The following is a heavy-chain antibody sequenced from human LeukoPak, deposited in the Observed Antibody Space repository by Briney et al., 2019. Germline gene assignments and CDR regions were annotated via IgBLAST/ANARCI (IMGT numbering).Heavy chain of an antibody. D-gene: IGHD3-10*01. J-gene: IGHJ4*02. CDR2: IIPIFGTA. CDR3: AREGLWFGELLYYFDY. CDR1: GGTFSSYA. Sequence: EASVKVSCTASGGTFSSYAISWVRQAPGQGLEWMGGIIPIFGTANYAQKFQGRVTIIADKSTSTAYMELSSLRSEDTTVYYCAREGLWFGELLYYFDYWGQGTLVTVSS. V-gene: IGHV1-69*06.